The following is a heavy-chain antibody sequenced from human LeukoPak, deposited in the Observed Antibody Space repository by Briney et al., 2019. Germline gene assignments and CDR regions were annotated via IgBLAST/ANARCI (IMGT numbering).Heavy chain of an antibody. CDR3: AKSSGWWEIDY. V-gene: IGHV3-30*18. Sequence: GGSLRLSCAASGFTFSSYGMHWFRQAPGKGLEWVAVISYDGSNKYYADSVKGRFTISRDNSKNTLYLQMNSLRAEDTAVYYCAKSSGWWEIDYWGQGTLVTVSS. CDR1: GFTFSSYG. CDR2: ISYDGSNK. D-gene: IGHD6-19*01. J-gene: IGHJ4*02.